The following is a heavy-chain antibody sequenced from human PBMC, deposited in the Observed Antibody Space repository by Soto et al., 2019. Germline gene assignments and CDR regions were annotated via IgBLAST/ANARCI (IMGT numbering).Heavy chain of an antibody. CDR3: ASVTFGGIVLAH. CDR2: IYFNGNT. V-gene: IGHV4-59*01. CDR1: AASFSKYY. J-gene: IGHJ4*02. D-gene: IGHD3-16*01. Sequence: SETLSLTCTVSAASFSKYYWTWIRQPPGKGLEWIGYIYFNGNTKYNPSLEGRLTISIDTSKKEFPLKLTSVTAADAAVYYCASVTFGGIVLAHWGQGTQVTVSS.